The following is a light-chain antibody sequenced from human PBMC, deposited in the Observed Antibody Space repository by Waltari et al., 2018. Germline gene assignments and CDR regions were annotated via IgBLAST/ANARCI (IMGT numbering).Light chain of an antibody. Sequence: DIQMTRSPSSLSASVGDRVTITCRTSQSIRRSLSWYQQKPGKAPRLLIYPASTIESGVPSRFSGSGSGTSFTLTISSLQPEDFAIYYCQQSYSSPWTFGQGTKVEIK. J-gene: IGKJ1*01. CDR1: QSIRRS. CDR3: QQSYSSPWT. CDR2: PAS. V-gene: IGKV1-39*01.